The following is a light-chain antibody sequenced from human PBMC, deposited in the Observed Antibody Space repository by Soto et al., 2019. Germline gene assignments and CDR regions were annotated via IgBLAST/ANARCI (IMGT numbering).Light chain of an antibody. J-gene: IGKJ4*01. CDR2: DAS. Sequence: DIQMTKSPSSLSASGRDRVTITCQASQNINNYLNWYQPRPGQAPRLLIYDASNLETGVPSRFSGSGFGTHFTFTITNLQPEDVATYYCQQYDDLPLTFGGGTWVEI. V-gene: IGKV1-33*01. CDR1: QNINNY. CDR3: QQYDDLPLT.